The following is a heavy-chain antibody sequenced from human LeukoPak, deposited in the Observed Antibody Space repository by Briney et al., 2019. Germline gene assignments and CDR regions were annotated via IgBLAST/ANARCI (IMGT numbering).Heavy chain of an antibody. J-gene: IGHJ4*02. V-gene: IGHV3-21*01. CDR3: ARDPTYYYDSSGYQMGGY. CDR1: GFTVSSNY. CDR2: ISSSSSYI. Sequence: PGGSLRLSCAASGFTVSSNYMSWVRQAPGKGLEWVSSISSSSSYIYYADSVKGRFTISRDNAKNSLYLQMNSLRAEDTAVYYCARDPTYYYDSSGYQMGGYWGQGTLVTVSS. D-gene: IGHD3-22*01.